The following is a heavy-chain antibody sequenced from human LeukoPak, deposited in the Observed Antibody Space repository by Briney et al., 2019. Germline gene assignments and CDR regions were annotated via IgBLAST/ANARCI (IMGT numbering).Heavy chain of an antibody. Sequence: GGSPRLSCAASGFSVSTNYMSWVRQAPGKGLEWISVIYSAGSTYYADSVKGRFTISRDNSKNTLYLQMNSLRAEDTAVYYCARGEDYGDYFDYWGQGTLVTVSS. J-gene: IGHJ4*02. V-gene: IGHV3-53*01. CDR2: IYSAGST. D-gene: IGHD4-17*01. CDR1: GFSVSTNY. CDR3: ARGEDYGDYFDY.